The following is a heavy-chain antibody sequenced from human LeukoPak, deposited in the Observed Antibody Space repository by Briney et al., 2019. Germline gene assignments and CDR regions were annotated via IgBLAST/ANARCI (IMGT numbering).Heavy chain of an antibody. CDR1: GGSFSGYY. CDR3: ARGVAGYSYGYGAYYYYMDV. Sequence: SETPSLTCAVYGGSFSGYYWSWIRQPPGKGLEWIGEINHSGSTNYNPSLKSRVTISVDTSKNQFSLKLSSVTAADTAVYYCARGVAGYSYGYGAYYYYMDVWGKGTTVTVSS. J-gene: IGHJ6*03. D-gene: IGHD5-18*01. V-gene: IGHV4-34*01. CDR2: INHSGST.